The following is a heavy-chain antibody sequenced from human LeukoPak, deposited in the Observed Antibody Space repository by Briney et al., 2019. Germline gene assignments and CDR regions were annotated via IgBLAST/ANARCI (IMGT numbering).Heavy chain of an antibody. J-gene: IGHJ4*02. D-gene: IGHD5-24*01. Sequence: SETLSLTCTVSGGSIGSNYWSWIRQPPGKGLEWIGYIYYPGSTNYNPSLKSRVTISLDTSNNQFSLKLSSVTAADTAVYYCSRVRRDGYNPLDYWGQGTLVTVSS. CDR3: SRVRRDGYNPLDY. CDR2: IYYPGST. CDR1: GGSIGSNY. V-gene: IGHV4-59*08.